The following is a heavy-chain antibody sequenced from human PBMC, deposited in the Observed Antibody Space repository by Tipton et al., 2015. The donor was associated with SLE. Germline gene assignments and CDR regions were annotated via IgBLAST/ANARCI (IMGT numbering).Heavy chain of an antibody. J-gene: IGHJ4*02. CDR1: GFTFSIYA. V-gene: IGHV3-30*04. CDR2: ISYDGSNK. CDR3: ASALLVSLDY. D-gene: IGHD4-23*01. Sequence: SLRLSCAASGFTFSIYAMHWVRPAPGKGLEWVAVISYDGSNKYYADSVKGRFTISRDNSKNTLYLQMNSLRAEDTAVYYCASALLVSLDYWGQGTLVAVSS.